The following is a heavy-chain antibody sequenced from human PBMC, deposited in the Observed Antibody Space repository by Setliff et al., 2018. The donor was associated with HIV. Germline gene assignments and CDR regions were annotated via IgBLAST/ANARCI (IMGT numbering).Heavy chain of an antibody. CDR3: ARERFLGAPFDY. J-gene: IGHJ4*02. D-gene: IGHD3-3*01. CDR1: GDSINSSTYY. CDR2: VSSSGST. V-gene: IGHV4-39*02. Sequence: ETLSLTCTVSGDSINSSTYYWDWIRQPPGKGLEWIGSVSSSGSTYSNPSLKSRVTISVDTSKNQFSLRVSSVTAADTAVYYCARERFLGAPFDYWGQGTLVTVSS.